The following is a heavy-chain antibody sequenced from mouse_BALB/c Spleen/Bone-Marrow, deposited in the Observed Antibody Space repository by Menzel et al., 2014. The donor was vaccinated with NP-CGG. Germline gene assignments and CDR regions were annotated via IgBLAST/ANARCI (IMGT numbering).Heavy chain of an antibody. CDR1: GYAFTSYN. Sequence: EVQGVESGPELVKPGASVKVSCKASGYAFTSYNMYWVKQSHGKSLVWIGHIDPYNGGTSYNQKFKGKATLTVDKSSSTAYMHLSSLTSEDSAVYYCAREDYGKGFAYWGQGTLVTVSA. D-gene: IGHD2-1*01. V-gene: IGHV1S135*01. CDR2: IDPYNGGT. CDR3: AREDYGKGFAY. J-gene: IGHJ3*01.